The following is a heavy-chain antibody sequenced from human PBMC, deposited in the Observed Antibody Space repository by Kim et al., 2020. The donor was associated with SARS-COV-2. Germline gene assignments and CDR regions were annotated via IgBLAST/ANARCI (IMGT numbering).Heavy chain of an antibody. V-gene: IGHV3-15*01. CDR1: GFNFKKVW. D-gene: IGHD2-21*01. Sequence: GGSLRLSCAASGFNFKKVWLSWVRQAPGKGLEWVGRIRSKADGGAADYAAPVKGRFFISRNDSRNTIYLQMIGLTAEDTGSYHCTSDYERIGGLCDGEMCYPESLWGQGTLVTVSA. CDR2: IRSKADGGAA. CDR3: TSDYERIGGLCDGEMCYPESL. J-gene: IGHJ4*02.